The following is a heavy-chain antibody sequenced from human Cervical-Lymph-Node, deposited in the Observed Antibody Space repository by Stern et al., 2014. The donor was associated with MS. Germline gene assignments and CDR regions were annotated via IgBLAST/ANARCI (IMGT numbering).Heavy chain of an antibody. CDR3: AKEERDYGDYLGLVDY. CDR1: GFIFDDYA. CDR2: ITWNSDAR. D-gene: IGHD4-17*01. J-gene: IGHJ4*02. V-gene: IGHV3-9*01. Sequence: EVQLLESGGGLVQPGRSLRLSCVASGFIFDDYAMHWVRQAPGKGLEWVSGITWNSDARGYADFVKGRFTVSRDNAKNSLFLQMNNLRTEDTAFYYCAKEERDYGDYLGLVDYWGQGTLVTVSS.